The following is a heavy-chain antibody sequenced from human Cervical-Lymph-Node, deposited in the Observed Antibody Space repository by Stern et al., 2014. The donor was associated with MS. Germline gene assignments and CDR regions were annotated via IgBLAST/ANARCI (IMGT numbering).Heavy chain of an antibody. CDR2: IYHSGAS. CDR3: ARERQQYCNSEGCSYWYFDL. V-gene: IGHV4-4*02. J-gene: IGHJ2*01. CDR1: GGSVSSTNW. D-gene: IGHD2/OR15-2a*01. Sequence: QVQLQESGPGLVKPSGTLSLTCAVSGGSVSSTNWWSWVRQSPGKGLEWIGNIYHSGASNYRPSLRSRVSISLDNSKNHLSLHLTSVTAADMAVYYCARERQQYCNSEGCSYWYFDLWGRGTLVTVSS.